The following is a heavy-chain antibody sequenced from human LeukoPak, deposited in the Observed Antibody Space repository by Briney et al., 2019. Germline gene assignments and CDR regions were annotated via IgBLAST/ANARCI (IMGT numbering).Heavy chain of an antibody. CDR1: GFTFSSYS. V-gene: IGHV3-48*01. Sequence: PGGSLRLSCAASGFTFSSYSMNWVRQAPGKGLEWVSYISSSSSTIYYADSVKGRFTISRDNAKNSLYLQMNSLRAEDTAVYYCARDQSSVWYYYGPGSCFDYWGQGTLVTVSS. CDR2: ISSSSSTI. CDR3: ARDQSSVWYYYGPGSCFDY. D-gene: IGHD3-10*01. J-gene: IGHJ4*02.